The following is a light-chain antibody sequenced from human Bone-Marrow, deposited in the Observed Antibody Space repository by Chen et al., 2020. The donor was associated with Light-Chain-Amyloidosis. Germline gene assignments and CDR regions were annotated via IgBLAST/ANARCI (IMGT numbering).Light chain of an antibody. CDR2: LNG. CDR1: SSNIGRNY. Sequence: QSVLTQPPSASGTPGQRVTISCSGSSSNIGRNYVYWYQQLPGTAPKLLIFLNGQRPSGAHDRFSGSKSGTSGALAIRGLQCDDDADYFCAAWDDSLAGWVFGGGTKLTVL. J-gene: IGLJ3*02. CDR3: AAWDDSLAGWV. V-gene: IGLV1-47*01.